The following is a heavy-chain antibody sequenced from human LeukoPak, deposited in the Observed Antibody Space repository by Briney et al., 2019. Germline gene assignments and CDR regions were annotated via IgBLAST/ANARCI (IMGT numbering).Heavy chain of an antibody. D-gene: IGHD3-22*01. J-gene: IGHJ4*02. CDR2: ISGSGGST. CDR1: GFTFSSYA. Sequence: GGSLRLSCAASGFTFSSYAMSWVRQAPGKGLEWVSAISGSGGSTYYADSVKGRFTISRDNSKNTLYLQMNSLRAEDTAVYYCAKAPSSGYYYFYFDYWGQGTLVTVSS. V-gene: IGHV3-23*01. CDR3: AKAPSSGYYYFYFDY.